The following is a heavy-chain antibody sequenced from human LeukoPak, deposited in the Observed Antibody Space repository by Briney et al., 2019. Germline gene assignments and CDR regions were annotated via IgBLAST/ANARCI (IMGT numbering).Heavy chain of an antibody. CDR1: GGTFSSYA. CDR3: ATWADYYDSSGYYYVDAFDI. J-gene: IGHJ3*02. D-gene: IGHD3-22*01. CDR2: IIPIFGIA. V-gene: IGHV1-69*04. Sequence: SVKVSCKASGGTFSSYAISWVRQAPGQGLECMGRIIPIFGIANYAQKFQGRVTITADKSTSTAYMELSSLRSEDTAVYYCATWADYYDSSGYYYVDAFDIWGQGTMVTVSS.